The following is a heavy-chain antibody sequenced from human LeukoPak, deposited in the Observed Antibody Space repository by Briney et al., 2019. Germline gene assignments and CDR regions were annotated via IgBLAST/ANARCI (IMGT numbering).Heavy chain of an antibody. D-gene: IGHD2-2*01. J-gene: IGHJ5*02. CDR1: GGTFSSYA. CDR2: IIPIVGTA. Sequence: SVKVSCKASGGTFSSYAISWVRQAPGQGLEWMGGIIPIVGTANYAQKFQGRVTITADKSTSTAYMELSSLRSEDTAVYYCAREDCSSTSCYYWFDPWGQGTLVTVSS. CDR3: AREDCSSTSCYYWFDP. V-gene: IGHV1-69*06.